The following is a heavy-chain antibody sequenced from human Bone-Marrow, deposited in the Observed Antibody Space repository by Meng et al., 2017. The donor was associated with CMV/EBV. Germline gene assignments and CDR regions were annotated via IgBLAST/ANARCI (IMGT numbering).Heavy chain of an antibody. CDR3: TTYSPIVGATTKDY. J-gene: IGHJ4*02. CDR1: GFTFSGSA. D-gene: IGHD1-26*01. V-gene: IGHV3-73*01. Sequence: GESLKISCAASGFTFSGSAMHWVRQASGKGLEWVGRIRSKANSYATAYAASVKGRFTISRDDSKNTAYLQMNRLKTEDTAVYYCTTYSPIVGATTKDYWGQGTLVTVSS. CDR2: IRSKANSYAT.